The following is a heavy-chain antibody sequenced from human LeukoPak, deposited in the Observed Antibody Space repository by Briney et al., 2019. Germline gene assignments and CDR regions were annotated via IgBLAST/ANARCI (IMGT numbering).Heavy chain of an antibody. Sequence: SETLSLTCTVSGGSISSSSYYWGWIRQPPGKGLEWIGSIYYSGSTYYNPSLKSRVTISADTPKNQFSLKLSSVTAADTAVYYCARLATDYGDYHWYFDLWGRGTLVTVSS. J-gene: IGHJ2*01. CDR1: GGSISSSSYY. D-gene: IGHD4-17*01. CDR2: IYYSGST. CDR3: ARLATDYGDYHWYFDL. V-gene: IGHV4-39*01.